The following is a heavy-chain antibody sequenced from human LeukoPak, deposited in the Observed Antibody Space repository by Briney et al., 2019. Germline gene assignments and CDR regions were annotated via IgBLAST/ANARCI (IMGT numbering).Heavy chain of an antibody. D-gene: IGHD2-2*01. CDR2: ISSSGSYI. Sequence: VGSLRLSCAASGFTLSSYSMNWVRQAPGKGLERVSCISSSGSYIYYADSVKGRFTISRDNAKNSLYLQMNNLRAEDTAVYYCARDEYASPPGYLDYWGQGTLVTVSS. J-gene: IGHJ4*03. V-gene: IGHV3-21*01. CDR3: ARDEYASPPGYLDY. CDR1: GFTLSSYS.